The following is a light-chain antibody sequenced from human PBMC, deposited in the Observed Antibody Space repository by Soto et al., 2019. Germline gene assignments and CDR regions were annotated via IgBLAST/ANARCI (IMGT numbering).Light chain of an antibody. J-gene: IGKJ4*01. CDR2: DAS. V-gene: IGKV3-11*01. Sequence: EIVLTQSPATLSLSPGERATLSCRASQSVSSYLAWYQQKPGQAPRLLIYDASNRATGIPARFSGSGSGTDFTLTMRSLEPEDFAVYFCQQPSNLPVTFGVGTKV. CDR1: QSVSSY. CDR3: QQPSNLPVT.